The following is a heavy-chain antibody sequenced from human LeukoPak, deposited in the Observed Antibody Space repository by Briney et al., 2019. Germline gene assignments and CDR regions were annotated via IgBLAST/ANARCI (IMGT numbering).Heavy chain of an antibody. J-gene: IGHJ5*02. D-gene: IGHD3-10*01. Sequence: GGSLRLSCAASGFTFSSYWMSWVRQAPGKGLEWVANIKQDGSEKYYVDSVKGRFTISRDNAKNSLYLQMNSLRAEDTAVYYCARDTGERSSEVSWFNPWGQGTLVTVSS. CDR2: IKQDGSEK. CDR3: ARDTGERSSEVSWFNP. V-gene: IGHV3-7*01. CDR1: GFTFSSYW.